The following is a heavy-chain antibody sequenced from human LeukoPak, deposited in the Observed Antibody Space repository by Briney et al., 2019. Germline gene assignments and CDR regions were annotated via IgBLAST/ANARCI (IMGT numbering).Heavy chain of an antibody. CDR3: ARAGYYDFWSGRDYYYYYMDV. Sequence: SETLSLTCAVYGGSFSGYYWSWVRQPPGKGLEWIGEINHSGSTNYNPSLKSRVTISVDTSKNQFSLKLSSVTAADTAVYYCARAGYYDFWSGRDYYYYYMDVWGKGTTVTVSS. D-gene: IGHD3-3*01. V-gene: IGHV4-34*01. CDR1: GGSFSGYY. CDR2: INHSGST. J-gene: IGHJ6*03.